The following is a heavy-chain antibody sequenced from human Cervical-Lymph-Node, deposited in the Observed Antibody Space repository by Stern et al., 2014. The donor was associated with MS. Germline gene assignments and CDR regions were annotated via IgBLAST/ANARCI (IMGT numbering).Heavy chain of an antibody. CDR1: GYTFTSYG. CDR3: ARGLLGSENAFDI. J-gene: IGHJ3*02. V-gene: IGHV1-18*01. CDR2: NSAYKGNT. D-gene: IGHD2-15*01. Sequence: QVQLEESGAEVKKPGASVKVSCKASGYTFTSYGISWVRQAPGQGLEWLGGNSAYKGNTSDAQKLRSRVTMTTDTSTSTAYMELRSLRSDDTAVYYCARGLLGSENAFDIWGKGTMVTVSS.